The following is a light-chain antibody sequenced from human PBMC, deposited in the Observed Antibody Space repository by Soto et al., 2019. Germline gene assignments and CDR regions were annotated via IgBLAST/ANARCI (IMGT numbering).Light chain of an antibody. Sequence: DIQMTQSPSCLSASVGDRFTITCRASQSISSYLNWYEQKPGKAPKLLXYPASSLQSGVPSRFSGSGSGTEFTLTISSLQPEDFATYYCQQRHSYPITFGQGTRLEIK. CDR3: QQRHSYPIT. CDR2: PAS. CDR1: QSISSY. J-gene: IGKJ5*01. V-gene: IGKV1-39*01.